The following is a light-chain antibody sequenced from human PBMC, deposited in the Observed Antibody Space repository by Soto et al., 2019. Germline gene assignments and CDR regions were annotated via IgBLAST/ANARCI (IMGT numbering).Light chain of an antibody. CDR2: DVS. V-gene: IGLV2-11*01. Sequence: QSALTQPRSVSGSPGQAVTISCTGTSNDIGGYNYVSWYQQHPDKAPKVMIFDVSQRPSGVPDRFSGSKSGNTASLTISGLQAEDEADYYCCSYAGSYTFVVFGGGTKLTVL. CDR3: CSYAGSYTFVV. J-gene: IGLJ2*01. CDR1: SNDIGGYNY.